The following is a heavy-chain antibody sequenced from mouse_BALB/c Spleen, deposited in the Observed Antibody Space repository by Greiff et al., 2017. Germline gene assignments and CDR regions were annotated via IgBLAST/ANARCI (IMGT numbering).Heavy chain of an antibody. CDR3: AREDYGSSPDFGY. D-gene: IGHD1-1*01. V-gene: IGHV5-6-5*01. Sequence: EVKVVESGGGLVKPGGSLKLSCAASGFTFSSYAMSWVRQTPEKRLEWVASISSGGSTYYPDSVKGRFTISRDNARNILYLQMSSLRSEDTAMYYCAREDYGSSPDFGYWGQGTTLTVSS. CDR1: GFTFSSYA. J-gene: IGHJ2*01. CDR2: ISSGGST.